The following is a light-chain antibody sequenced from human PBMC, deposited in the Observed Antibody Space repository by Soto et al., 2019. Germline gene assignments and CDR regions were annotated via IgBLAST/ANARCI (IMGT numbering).Light chain of an antibody. CDR2: DAS. CDR1: QNIRSR. Sequence: TRWPSTLSASIGNRLTTTCRASQNIRSRLAWFQQKPGKAPKLLIYDASTLKTGVPSRFGGSGSGAEFNFTITGLQPDDFATYYCQQYDNLPLTFGGGTKVDI. V-gene: IGKV1-5*01. J-gene: IGKJ4*01. CDR3: QQYDNLPLT.